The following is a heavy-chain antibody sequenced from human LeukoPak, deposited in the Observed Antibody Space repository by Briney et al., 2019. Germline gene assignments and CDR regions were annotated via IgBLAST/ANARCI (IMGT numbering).Heavy chain of an antibody. Sequence: SETLSLTCTVSGGSISTYCWSWIRQPAGKGLEWIGHICTSGSTNYNPSLKSRVTMSVDTSNNEFSLQLNSVTPEDTAVYYCARGDEGGQIDYWGQGTLVTVSS. V-gene: IGHV4-4*07. J-gene: IGHJ4*02. CDR3: ARGDEGGQIDY. CDR1: GGSISTYC. D-gene: IGHD2-15*01. CDR2: ICTSGST.